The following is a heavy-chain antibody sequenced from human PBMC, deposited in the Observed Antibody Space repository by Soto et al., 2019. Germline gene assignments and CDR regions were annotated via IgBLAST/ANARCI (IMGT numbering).Heavy chain of an antibody. Sequence: ASVKVSCKASGYTFTGYYMHWVRQAPGQGLEWMGWINPNSGGTNYAQKFQGWVTMTRDTSISTAYMELSRLRSDDTAVYYCARAPLGGDSLLFDIGGQGTMVTVSS. D-gene: IGHD2-21*01. CDR2: INPNSGGT. CDR3: ARAPLGGDSLLFDI. CDR1: GYTFTGYY. V-gene: IGHV1-2*04. J-gene: IGHJ3*02.